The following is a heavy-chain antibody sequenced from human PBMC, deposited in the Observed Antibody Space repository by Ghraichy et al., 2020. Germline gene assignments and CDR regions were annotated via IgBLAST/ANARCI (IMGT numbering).Heavy chain of an antibody. D-gene: IGHD3-3*01. CDR3: ASPVLDPDYDFWSGPPVYYYGMDV. CDR1: GFTFSSYE. J-gene: IGHJ6*02. Sequence: LSLTCAASGFTFSSYEMNWVRQAPGKGLEWVSYISSSGSTIYYADSVKGRFTISRDNAKNSLYLQMNSLRAEDTAVYYCASPVLDPDYDFWSGPPVYYYGMDVWGQGTTVTVSS. CDR2: ISSSGSTI. V-gene: IGHV3-48*03.